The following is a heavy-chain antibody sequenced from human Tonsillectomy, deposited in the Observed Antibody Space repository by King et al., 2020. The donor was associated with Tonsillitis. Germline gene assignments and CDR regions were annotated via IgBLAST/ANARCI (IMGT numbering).Heavy chain of an antibody. D-gene: IGHD2-8*01. Sequence: VQLVESGGGLVKPGGSLRLFCAASGFTCSVYSMNWVRQAPGKGLWWVASFTMSSYYIYYADSVKGRFIISRDNAKNLLYLQMNSLRAEDTAVYYCARDQWYGMDVWGQGTTVTVSS. CDR1: GFTCSVYS. J-gene: IGHJ6*02. CDR3: ARDQWYGMDV. V-gene: IGHV3-21*01. CDR2: FTMSSYYI.